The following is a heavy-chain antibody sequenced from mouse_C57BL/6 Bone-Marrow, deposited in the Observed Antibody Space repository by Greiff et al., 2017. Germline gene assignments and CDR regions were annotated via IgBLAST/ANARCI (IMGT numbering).Heavy chain of an antibody. CDR2: IDPENGDT. V-gene: IGHV14-4*01. CDR1: GFNIKDDY. J-gene: IGHJ4*01. Sequence: VQLQQSGAELVRPGASVKLSCTASGFNIKDDYMHWVKQRPEQGLEWIGWIDPENGDTEYASKFQGKATITADKSSSTAYMQLSSLTYEDSAVYYCASYYSNYRPAMDYWGQGTSVTVSS. D-gene: IGHD2-5*01. CDR3: ASYYSNYRPAMDY.